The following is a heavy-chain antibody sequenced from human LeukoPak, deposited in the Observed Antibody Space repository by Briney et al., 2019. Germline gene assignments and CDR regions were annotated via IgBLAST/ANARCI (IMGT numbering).Heavy chain of an antibody. CDR1: GYSFTSYW. J-gene: IGHJ4*02. Sequence: GESLKISCKGSGYSFTSYWIGWVRQMPGKGLEWMGIIYPGDSDTSYSPSFQGQVTISADKSISTAYLQWSSLKASDTAMYYCARHTAYYYDSSGYGLDYWGQGTLVTVSS. V-gene: IGHV5-51*01. CDR2: IYPGDSDT. CDR3: ARHTAYYYDSSGYGLDY. D-gene: IGHD3-22*01.